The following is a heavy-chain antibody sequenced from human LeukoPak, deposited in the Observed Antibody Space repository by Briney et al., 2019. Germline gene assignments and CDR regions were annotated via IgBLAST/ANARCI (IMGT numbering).Heavy chain of an antibody. CDR1: GFTFDDYA. D-gene: IGHD2-15*01. Sequence: GGSLRLSCVASGFTFDDYAMHWVRQAPGKGLEWVSGISWNSGSIGYADSVKGRLTISRDNAKNSLYLQMNSLRAEDTALYYCAKDIGINWGQGTLVTVSS. J-gene: IGHJ4*02. CDR2: ISWNSGSI. CDR3: AKDIGIN. V-gene: IGHV3-9*01.